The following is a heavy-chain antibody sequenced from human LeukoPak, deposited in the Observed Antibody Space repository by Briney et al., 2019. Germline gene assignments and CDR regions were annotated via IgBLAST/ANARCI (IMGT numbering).Heavy chain of an antibody. CDR1: GFIFSNYA. Sequence: GGSLRLSCAASGFIFSNYAMSWVRQAPGKGLEWVSGISGGGGYTYYADSVKGRFTISRDNSKNTLYLQMNSLRAEDTAVYYCAKDQSITMIVVVIGPFDYWGQGTLVTVSS. CDR2: ISGGGGYT. V-gene: IGHV3-23*01. D-gene: IGHD3-22*01. CDR3: AKDQSITMIVVVIGPFDY. J-gene: IGHJ4*02.